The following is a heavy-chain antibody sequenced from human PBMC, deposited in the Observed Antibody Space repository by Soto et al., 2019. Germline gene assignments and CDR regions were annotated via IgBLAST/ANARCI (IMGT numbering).Heavy chain of an antibody. CDR3: ARDFLAVADDY. CDR2: ISSSSSYI. CDR1: GFTFSSYS. Sequence: EVQLVESGGGLVKPGGSLRLSCAASGFTFSSYSMNWVRQAPGKGLEWVSSISSSSSYIYYADSVKGRFTISRDHDKNSLYLQMNSLRAEDTAVYYCARDFLAVADDYWGQGTRVTVSS. D-gene: IGHD6-19*01. V-gene: IGHV3-21*01. J-gene: IGHJ4*02.